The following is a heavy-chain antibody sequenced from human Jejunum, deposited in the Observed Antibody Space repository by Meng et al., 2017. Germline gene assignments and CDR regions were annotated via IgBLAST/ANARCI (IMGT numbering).Heavy chain of an antibody. Sequence: SETLSLTCTVSGGSISSSSYYWGWIRQPPGKGLEWIGSIYYSGSTYYNPSLKSRVTISVDTSKNQFSLKLSPVTAADTAVYYCARVNYLGYCSGGSCYWYFDYWGQGTLVTVSS. CDR3: ARVNYLGYCSGGSCYWYFDY. D-gene: IGHD2-15*01. CDR1: GGSISSSSYY. J-gene: IGHJ4*02. V-gene: IGHV4-39*07. CDR2: IYYSGST.